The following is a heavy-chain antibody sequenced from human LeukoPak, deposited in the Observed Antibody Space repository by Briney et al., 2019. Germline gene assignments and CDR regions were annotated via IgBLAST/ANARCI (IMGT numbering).Heavy chain of an antibody. V-gene: IGHV3-7*03. D-gene: IGHD6-13*01. CDR3: AIGSGSSWWYYYYGMDV. CDR2: IKQDGSEK. CDR1: GFIFSSYW. J-gene: IGHJ6*02. Sequence: PGGSLRLSCAASGFIFSSYWMSWVRQAPGKVLEWVANIKQDGSEKYYVDSVKGRFTISRDNAKNSLYLQMNSLRAEDTAVYYCAIGSGSSWWYYYYGMDVWGQGTTVTVSS.